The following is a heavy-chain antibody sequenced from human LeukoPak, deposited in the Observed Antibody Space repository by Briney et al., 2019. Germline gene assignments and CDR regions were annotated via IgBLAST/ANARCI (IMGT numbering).Heavy chain of an antibody. J-gene: IGHJ4*02. CDR2: IHYSGST. CDR3: AALRSGSYFLDY. D-gene: IGHD1-26*01. CDR1: GGSISSYY. V-gene: IGHV4-59*08. Sequence: SETLSLTCTVSGGSISSYYWSWIRQPPGKGLEWIGYIHYSGSTNYNPSLKSRVTISVDTSKNQFSLKLSSVTAAGTAVYYCAALRSGSYFLDYWGQGTLVTVSS.